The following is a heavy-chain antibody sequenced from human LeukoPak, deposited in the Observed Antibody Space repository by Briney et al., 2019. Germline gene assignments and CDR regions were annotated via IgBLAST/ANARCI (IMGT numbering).Heavy chain of an antibody. CDR3: ARDGNSNGWNYFDY. V-gene: IGHV4-39*07. CDR1: GGSISSYY. D-gene: IGHD4-23*01. Sequence: SETLSLTCTVSGGSISSYYWGWIRQPPGKGLEWIGSIYYSGSTYYNPSLKSRVTISVDTSKNQFSLKLSSVTAADTAVYYCARDGNSNGWNYFDYWGRGTLVTVSS. CDR2: IYYSGST. J-gene: IGHJ4*02.